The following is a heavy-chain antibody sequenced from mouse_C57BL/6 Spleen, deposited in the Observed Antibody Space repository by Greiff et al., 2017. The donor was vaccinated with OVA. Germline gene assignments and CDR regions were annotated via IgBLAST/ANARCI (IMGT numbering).Heavy chain of an antibody. CDR1: GFTFTDYY. CDR2: IRNKANGYTT. D-gene: IGHD2-4*01. CDR3: ARYMCDSTYYAMDY. Sequence: EVKLVESGGGLVQPGGSLSLSCAASGFTFTDYYMSWVRQPPGKALEWLGFIRNKANGYTTEYSASVKGRFTISRDNSQSILYLQMNALRAEDSATYYCARYMCDSTYYAMDYWGQGTSVTVAS. V-gene: IGHV7-3*01. J-gene: IGHJ4*01.